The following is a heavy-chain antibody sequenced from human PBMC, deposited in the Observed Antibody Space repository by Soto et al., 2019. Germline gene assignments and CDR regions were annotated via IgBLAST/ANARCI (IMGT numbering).Heavy chain of an antibody. V-gene: IGHV4-4*07. Sequence: SDPLSLTCTVLGGSISSYYWSWFRQPAGKGLEWIGRIYTSGSTNYNPSLKSRATMSVDTSKNQSSLKLSSVTAADTAVYYCARVGVAAAGHNWFDPWGQGTLVTVSS. CDR2: IYTSGST. CDR1: GGSISSYY. D-gene: IGHD6-13*01. J-gene: IGHJ5*02. CDR3: ARVGVAAAGHNWFDP.